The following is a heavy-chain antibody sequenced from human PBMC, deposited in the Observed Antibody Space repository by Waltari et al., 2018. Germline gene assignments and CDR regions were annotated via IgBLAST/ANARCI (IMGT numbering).Heavy chain of an antibody. CDR2: ISSSSSYI. CDR1: GFTFSSYS. CDR3: ARDIPRYCSGGSCYGRGDY. V-gene: IGHV3-21*01. D-gene: IGHD2-15*01. J-gene: IGHJ4*02. Sequence: EVQLVVSGGGVVKPGGSLRLSCATSGFTFSSYSLHWVRQSPGKRLEWVSSISSSSSYIYYADSVKGRFTISRDNAKNSLYLQMNSLRAEDTAVYYCARDIPRYCSGGSCYGRGDYWGQGTLVTVSS.